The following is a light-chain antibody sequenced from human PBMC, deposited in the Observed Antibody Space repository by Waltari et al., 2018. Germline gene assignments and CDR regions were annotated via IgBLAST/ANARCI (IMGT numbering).Light chain of an antibody. J-gene: IGKJ2*01. CDR1: HGIGTD. CDR3: QQYRDWYS. Sequence: EIVMTQSPAILSVSPGAGATLSCRASHGIGTDLAWYQKKPGQAHRILIYDASTRAPGIPARFTGGGSGTEFTLVINSLQSEDSALYFCQQYRDWYSFGQGTKLEIK. CDR2: DAS. V-gene: IGKV3-15*01.